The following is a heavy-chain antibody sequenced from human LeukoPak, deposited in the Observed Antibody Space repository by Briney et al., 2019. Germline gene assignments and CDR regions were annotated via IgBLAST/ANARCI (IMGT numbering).Heavy chain of an antibody. CDR3: AGEPIAAPSFDY. CDR1: GGTFSSYA. V-gene: IGHV1-69*05. CDR2: IIPIFGTA. Sequence: SVKVSCKASGGTFSSYAISWVRQAPGQGLEWMGGIIPIFGTANYAQKFQGRVTITTDESTSTAYMELSSLRSEDTAVYYCAGEPIAAPSFDYWGQGTLVTVSS. D-gene: IGHD6-13*01. J-gene: IGHJ4*02.